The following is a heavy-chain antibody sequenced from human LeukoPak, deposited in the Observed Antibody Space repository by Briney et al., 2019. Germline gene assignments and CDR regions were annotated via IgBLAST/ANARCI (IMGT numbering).Heavy chain of an antibody. V-gene: IGHV3-53*01. J-gene: IGHJ4*02. CDR1: GFTVSSNY. CDR2: IYSGGNT. D-gene: IGHD4-23*01. Sequence: PGGSLRVSCAASGFTVSSNYMSWVRQAPGKGLEWVSVIYSGGNTYYADSVKGRFTISRDNSKNTLYLQMNSLRAEDTAVYYCARDSSDYGGKGVDYWGQGTLVTVSS. CDR3: ARDSSDYGGKGVDY.